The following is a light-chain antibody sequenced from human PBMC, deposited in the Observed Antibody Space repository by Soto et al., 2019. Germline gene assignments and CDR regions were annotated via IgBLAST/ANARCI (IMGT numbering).Light chain of an antibody. J-gene: IGLJ2*01. Sequence: QSALTQPASVSGSPGQSITTSCTGTSGDVGGYTYVSWYQQHPGKAPKLIIYDVSNRPSGVSNRFSGSKSGNTASLTISGLPAEDEADYYCSSYTSNSTLVFGGGTKLTVL. V-gene: IGLV2-14*03. CDR3: SSYTSNSTLV. CDR2: DVS. CDR1: SGDVGGYTY.